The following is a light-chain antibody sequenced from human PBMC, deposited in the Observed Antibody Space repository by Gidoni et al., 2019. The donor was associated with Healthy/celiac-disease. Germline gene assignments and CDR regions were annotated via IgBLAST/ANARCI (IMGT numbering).Light chain of an antibody. CDR2: AAS. V-gene: IGKV1-39*01. CDR1: QSISSY. CDR3: QQSYSTPPIT. J-gene: IGKJ4*01. Sequence: DIQMTQSPSSLSASVGDRVTITCRASQSISSYLNWYQQKPGKAPKLLIYAASSLQSGVPSRFSGSGSGTDFTLTISSLQPEDFANYYCQQSYSTPPITFXGXTKVEIK.